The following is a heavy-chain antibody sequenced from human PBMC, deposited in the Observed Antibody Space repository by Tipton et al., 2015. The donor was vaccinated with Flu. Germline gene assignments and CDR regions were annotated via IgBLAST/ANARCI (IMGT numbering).Heavy chain of an antibody. CDR2: IWYDGSNK. Sequence: SLRLSCAASGFTFSNYGMHWVRQAPGKGLEWVAVIWYDGSNKYYADSVKGRFTISRDNSKNTLYLQMNSLRAEDTAVYYCARDRSWFGEPNAFDIWGQGTMVTVSS. D-gene: IGHD3-10*01. CDR1: GFTFSNYG. CDR3: ARDRSWFGEPNAFDI. V-gene: IGHV3-33*01. J-gene: IGHJ3*02.